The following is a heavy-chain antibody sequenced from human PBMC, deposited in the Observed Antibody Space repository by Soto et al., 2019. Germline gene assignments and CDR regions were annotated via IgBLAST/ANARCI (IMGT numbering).Heavy chain of an antibody. V-gene: IGHV4-61*01. Sequence: EILSLTCTVCSGSVSSGKHYWSWIRQPPGKGLEWVGCVFNNGATTHNPSLKSRVTMSVDTSKNQFSLNLTSVTAADAAVYYCARRWVVVPMIDYWGQGTLVTVSS. CDR1: SGSVSSGKHY. CDR3: ARRWVVVPMIDY. J-gene: IGHJ4*02. D-gene: IGHD2-15*01. CDR2: VFNNGAT.